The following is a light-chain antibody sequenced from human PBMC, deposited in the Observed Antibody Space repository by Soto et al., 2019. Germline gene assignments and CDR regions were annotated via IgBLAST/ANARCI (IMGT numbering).Light chain of an antibody. CDR1: QSISSW. V-gene: IGKV1-5*01. CDR2: DAS. Sequence: DIQMTQSPSTLSASVGDRVTITCRASQSISSWLAWYQQKPGKAPKLLIYDASSLESGVPSRFSGSGSGTEFTLTISSLRPDDFATYHCQQYNSYSTFGPGTKVDIK. J-gene: IGKJ3*01. CDR3: QQYNSYST.